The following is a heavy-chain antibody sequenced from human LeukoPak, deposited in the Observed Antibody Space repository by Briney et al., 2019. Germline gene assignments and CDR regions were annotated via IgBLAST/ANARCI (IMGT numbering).Heavy chain of an antibody. Sequence: GGSLRLSCAASGFTFSNYAMTWVRQAPGKGLEWVSSIIGSTGSTYYADSVKGRFTISRDISKNTLYLQMNSLRAEDTAIYYCAKDRVAAAGTSFDHWGQGTLVTVSS. CDR3: AKDRVAAAGTSFDH. V-gene: IGHV3-23*01. D-gene: IGHD6-13*01. CDR2: IIGSTGST. J-gene: IGHJ4*02. CDR1: GFTFSNYA.